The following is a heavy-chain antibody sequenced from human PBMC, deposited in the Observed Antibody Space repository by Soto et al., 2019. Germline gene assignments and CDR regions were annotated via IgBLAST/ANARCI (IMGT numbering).Heavy chain of an antibody. J-gene: IGHJ4*02. CDR3: ARHQKTTVTTAGFDY. V-gene: IGHV4-34*01. CDR2: INHSGST. CDR1: GGSFSGYY. Sequence: PSETLSLTCAVYGGSFSGYYWSWIRQPPGKGLEWIGEINHSGSTNYNSSLKSRVTISVDASKNQFSLKLSSVTAADTAVYYCARHQKTTVTTAGFDYWGQGTLVTVSS. D-gene: IGHD4-17*01.